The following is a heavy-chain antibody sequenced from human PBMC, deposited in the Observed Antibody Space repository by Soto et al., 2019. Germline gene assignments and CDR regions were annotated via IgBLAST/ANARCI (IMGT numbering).Heavy chain of an antibody. J-gene: IGHJ6*03. CDR2: IYYSGST. CDR3: ARVVRGVTPYYYYYMDV. Sequence: PSETLSLTCTVSGGSIISYYWSWILQPPGKGLEWIGYIYYSGSTNYNPSLKSRVTISVDTSKNQFSLKLSSVTAADTAVYYCARVVRGVTPYYYYYMDVWGKGTTVTVSS. D-gene: IGHD3-10*01. V-gene: IGHV4-59*01. CDR1: GGSIISYY.